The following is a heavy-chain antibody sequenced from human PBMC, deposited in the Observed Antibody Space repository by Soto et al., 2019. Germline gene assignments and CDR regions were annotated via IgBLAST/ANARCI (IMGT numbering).Heavy chain of an antibody. CDR2: IYYSGIT. V-gene: IGHV4-59*01. D-gene: IGHD2-8*02. CDR3: ARGGGVYYFDY. Sequence: PSETLSLTCTVSDGSISSYYWSWIRQPPGKELEWIGYIYYSGITDYNPSLKSRVTISVDTSKSQFSLKLSSVTAADTAVYYCARGGGVYYFDYWGQGTLVTVSS. CDR1: DGSISSYY. J-gene: IGHJ4*02.